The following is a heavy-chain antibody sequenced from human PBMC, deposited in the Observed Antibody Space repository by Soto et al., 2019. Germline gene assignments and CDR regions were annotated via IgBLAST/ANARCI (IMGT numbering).Heavy chain of an antibody. CDR1: GGSITSSY. J-gene: IGHJ5*02. CDR3: ARDFATYNWFDL. D-gene: IGHD3-16*01. CDR2: IYYSGNT. Sequence: SETLSLTCSVSGGSITSSYWNWIRQPAGKGLEWIGRIYYSGNTVYNPSLKSRVTMSVDTSKNQFTLKLSSVTAADTALYYCARDFATYNWFDLWGQGTLLTVSS. V-gene: IGHV4-4*07.